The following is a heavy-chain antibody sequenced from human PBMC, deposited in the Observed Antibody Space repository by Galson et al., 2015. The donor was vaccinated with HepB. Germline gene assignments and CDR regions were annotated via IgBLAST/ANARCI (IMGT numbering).Heavy chain of an antibody. CDR3: ARDRGGYDSSGYAAFDI. CDR1: GGTFSSYA. J-gene: IGHJ3*02. D-gene: IGHD3-22*01. Sequence: SVKVSCKASGGTFSSYAISWVRQAPGQGLEWMGGIIPIFGTANYAQKFQGRVTITADESTSTAYMELSSLRSEDTAVYYCARDRGGYDSSGYAAFDIWGQGTMVTVSS. V-gene: IGHV1-69*13. CDR2: IIPIFGTA.